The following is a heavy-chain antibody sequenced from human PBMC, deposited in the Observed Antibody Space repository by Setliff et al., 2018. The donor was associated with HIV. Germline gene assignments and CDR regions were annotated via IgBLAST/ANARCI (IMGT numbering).Heavy chain of an antibody. J-gene: IGHJ3*02. CDR3: VRGYYYDKTGYGTFDI. CDR1: GYTFTAYG. Sequence: ASVKVSCKAPGYTFTAYGITWVRQAPGQGLEWMGWMSAYSGDTKYAPKIQGRVNMTRDTSTDTAYVELRSLRFDDTALYYCVRGYYYDKTGYGTFDIWGQGTVVTVSS. CDR2: MSAYSGDT. D-gene: IGHD3-22*01. V-gene: IGHV1-18*04.